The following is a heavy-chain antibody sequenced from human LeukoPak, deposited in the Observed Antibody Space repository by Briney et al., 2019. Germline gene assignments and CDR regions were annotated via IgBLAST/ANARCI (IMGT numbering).Heavy chain of an antibody. Sequence: KSSETLSLTCTVSGGSITTSLSSYFGTWIRQPAGKGLEWIGRVYHSGNSNYNPSLKSRVTMSVDTSKNQFSLKLSSVTAADTAVYYCATDNGAFGLWGRGTLVTVSS. CDR1: GGSITTSLSSYF. V-gene: IGHV4-4*07. CDR3: ATDNGAFGL. D-gene: IGHD2-8*01. J-gene: IGHJ2*01. CDR2: VYHSGNS.